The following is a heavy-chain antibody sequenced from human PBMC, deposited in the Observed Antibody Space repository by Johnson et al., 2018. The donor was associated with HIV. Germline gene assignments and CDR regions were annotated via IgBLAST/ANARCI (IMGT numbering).Heavy chain of an antibody. V-gene: IGHV3-15*01. CDR3: TTGSSGSNAFDI. CDR2: INRKTDGGTT. D-gene: IGHD3-22*01. Sequence: VLLVESGGGLVKPGGSLRLSCAASGFTFSNAWMSWVRQAPGTGLEWVGRINRKTDGGTTDYAAPVKGRFTISRDDSKNTLYPQMNSLKTEDTAVYYCTTGSSGSNAFDIWGQGTMVTVSS. J-gene: IGHJ3*02. CDR1: GFTFSNAW.